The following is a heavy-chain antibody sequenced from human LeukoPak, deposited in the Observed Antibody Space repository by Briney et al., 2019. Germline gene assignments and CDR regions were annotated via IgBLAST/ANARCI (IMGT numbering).Heavy chain of an antibody. J-gene: IGHJ2*01. CDR3: ARDKGPYWYFDL. CDR1: GGSISSYY. V-gene: IGHV4-59*01. CDR2: IYNSGTT. Sequence: PSETLSLTCTVSGGSISSYYWNWLRQPPGKGLEWIGNIYNSGTTDYNPSLKSRVTISVDTSKNQISLKLSSVTAADTAVYYCARDKGPYWYFDLWGRGTLVTVSS.